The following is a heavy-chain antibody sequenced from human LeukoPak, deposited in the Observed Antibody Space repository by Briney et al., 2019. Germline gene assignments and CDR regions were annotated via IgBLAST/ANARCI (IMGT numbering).Heavy chain of an antibody. V-gene: IGHV4-59*08. CDR2: VYYSWST. Sequence: PSQTLSLTCTVSGGSINSYYWTWIRHPPGKGLEWIGNVYYSWSTKYNPSLKSRVTISVDAYKNQFSLKLSSVTAADTAVYYCARRVAINPKYYFDYWGQGILVTVSS. CDR1: GGSINSYY. CDR3: ARRVAINPKYYFDY. D-gene: IGHD5-12*01. J-gene: IGHJ4*02.